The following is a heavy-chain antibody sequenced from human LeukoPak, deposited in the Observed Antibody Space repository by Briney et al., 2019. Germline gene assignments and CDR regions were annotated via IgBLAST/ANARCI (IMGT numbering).Heavy chain of an antibody. CDR2: IIPILGIA. D-gene: IGHD6-13*01. Sequence: ASVKVSCTASGGTFSSYAISWVRQAPGQGLEWMGRIIPILGIANYAQKFQGRVTMTRDTSTSTVYMELSSLTSEDTAVYFCAREGSSSWSEDWGQGTLVTVSS. CDR1: GGTFSSYA. V-gene: IGHV1-69*04. CDR3: AREGSSSWSED. J-gene: IGHJ4*02.